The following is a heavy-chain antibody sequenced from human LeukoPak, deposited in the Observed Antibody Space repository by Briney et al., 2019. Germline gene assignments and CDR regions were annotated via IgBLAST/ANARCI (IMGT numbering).Heavy chain of an antibody. CDR3: ARGYRAYYYDSSGYYLDY. V-gene: IGHV1-2*02. D-gene: IGHD3-22*01. J-gene: IGHJ4*02. CDR2: INPNSGGT. Sequence: ASVKVSCKASGYTFTGYYMHWVRQAPGQGLEWMGWINPNSGGTNYAQKFQGRVTMTRDTSISTAYMELSRLRSDDTAVYYCARGYRAYYYDSSGYYLDYWGQGTLVTVSS. CDR1: GYTFTGYY.